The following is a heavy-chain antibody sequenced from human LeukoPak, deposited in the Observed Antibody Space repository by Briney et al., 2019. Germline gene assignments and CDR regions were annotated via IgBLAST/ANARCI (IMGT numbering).Heavy chain of an antibody. CDR3: ATVYYYDSGSYRYYMGV. Sequence: GGSLRLSCAASGFTFSDYYMSWIRQAPGKGLEWVSYISSSGSTIYYADSVKGRFTISRDNSKNTLYLQMNSLRAEDTAVYYCATVYYYDSGSYRYYMGVWGKGTTVTISS. CDR2: ISSSGSTI. D-gene: IGHD3-10*01. V-gene: IGHV3-11*04. CDR1: GFTFSDYY. J-gene: IGHJ6*03.